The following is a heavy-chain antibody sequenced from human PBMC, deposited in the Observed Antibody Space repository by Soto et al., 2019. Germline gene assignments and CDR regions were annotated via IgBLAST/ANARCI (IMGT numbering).Heavy chain of an antibody. Sequence: QVQLVESGGGVVQPGRSLRLSCAASGFTFSSYAMLWVRQAPGKGLEWVAVISYDGSNKYYADSVKGRFTISRDNSKNTLYLQMNSLRAEDTAVYYCARDRYCSSTSCYTGFDYWGQGTLVTVSS. CDR3: ARDRYCSSTSCYTGFDY. CDR1: GFTFSSYA. J-gene: IGHJ4*02. D-gene: IGHD2-2*02. V-gene: IGHV3-30-3*01. CDR2: ISYDGSNK.